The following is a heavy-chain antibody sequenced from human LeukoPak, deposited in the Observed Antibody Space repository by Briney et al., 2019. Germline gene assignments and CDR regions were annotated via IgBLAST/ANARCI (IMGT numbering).Heavy chain of an antibody. Sequence: GGSLRLSCAASGFTFSSYAMSWVRQAPGKGLEWVSAISGSGGSTYYADSVKGRFTISRDNSKNTLYLQMNGLRAEDTAVYYCASTTYYDFWSGYYPAYWGQGTLVTVSS. CDR2: ISGSGGST. CDR1: GFTFSSYA. J-gene: IGHJ4*02. CDR3: ASTTYYDFWSGYYPAY. D-gene: IGHD3-3*01. V-gene: IGHV3-23*01.